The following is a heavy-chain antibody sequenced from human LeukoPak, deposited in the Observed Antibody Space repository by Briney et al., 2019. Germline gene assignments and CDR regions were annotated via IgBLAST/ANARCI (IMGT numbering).Heavy chain of an antibody. J-gene: IGHJ5*02. CDR3: ARDSGTSGEVKFDP. D-gene: IGHD3-10*01. Sequence: SETLSLTCTVSGGSISSYYWSWIRQPPGEGLEWIGYIYYSGSTNYNPSLKSRVTISVDTSKNQFSLKLSSVTAADTAVYYCARDSGTSGEVKFDPWGQGALVTVSS. CDR1: GGSISSYY. V-gene: IGHV4-59*12. CDR2: IYYSGST.